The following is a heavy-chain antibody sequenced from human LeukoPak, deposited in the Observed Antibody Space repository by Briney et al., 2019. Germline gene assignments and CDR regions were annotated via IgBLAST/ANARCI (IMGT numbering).Heavy chain of an antibody. Sequence: AETLSLTCTVSGGSLSAYYWSWIRQPPGKGLEGFCYIYSSGSTNYNPSLKSRVTISVDTPKNHFYLNLSCVTAADAGMYYCARHSSSSRGWFHPWGQGILVTVSS. CDR3: ARHSSSSRGWFHP. V-gene: IGHV4-59*08. CDR2: IYSSGST. D-gene: IGHD6-6*01. J-gene: IGHJ5*02. CDR1: GGSLSAYY.